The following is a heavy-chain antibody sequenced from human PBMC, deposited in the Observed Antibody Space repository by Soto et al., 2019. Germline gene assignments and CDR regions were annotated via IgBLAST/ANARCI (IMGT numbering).Heavy chain of an antibody. CDR2: IDYSGNT. CDR1: GGSIRSYC. Sequence: PETLSLTCTVSGGSIRSYCWSWIRPPPGKGLEWIGCIDYSGNTNYNPCLKRRVTISVDTSKTQLSQKLNSVTTADTAVYYCARDVPLGVNSVAFDIWGQGTMVPDSP. J-gene: IGHJ3*02. CDR3: ARDVPLGVNSVAFDI. V-gene: IGHV4-59*01. D-gene: IGHD3-10*01.